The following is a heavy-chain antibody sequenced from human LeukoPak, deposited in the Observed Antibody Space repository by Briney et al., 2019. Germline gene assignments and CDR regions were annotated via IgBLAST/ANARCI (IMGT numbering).Heavy chain of an antibody. V-gene: IGHV4-61*02. J-gene: IGHJ4*02. D-gene: IGHD3-3*01. CDR3: ARSPLEYDFWSGRHYYFDY. Sequence: SETLSLTCTVSGGSISSGNYFWSWIRQPAGKGLEWIGRIYTSGSTNYNPSLKSRVTISVDTSKNQFSLRLSSVTAADTAVYYCARSPLEYDFWSGRHYYFDYWGQGTLVTVSS. CDR1: GGSISSGNYF. CDR2: IYTSGST.